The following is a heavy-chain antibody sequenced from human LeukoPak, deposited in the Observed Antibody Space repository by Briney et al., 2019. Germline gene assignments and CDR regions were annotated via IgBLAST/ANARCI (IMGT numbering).Heavy chain of an antibody. CDR1: GFTFSSYS. D-gene: IGHD6-6*01. Sequence: PGGSLRLSCAASGFTFSSYSMNWVRQAPGKGLEWVSYISSSSSTIYYADSVKGRFTISRDNAKNSLYLQMNSLRAEDTAVYYCARDQEYSSSSAAFDIWGQGTMVTVSS. J-gene: IGHJ3*02. V-gene: IGHV3-48*04. CDR3: ARDQEYSSSSAAFDI. CDR2: ISSSSSTI.